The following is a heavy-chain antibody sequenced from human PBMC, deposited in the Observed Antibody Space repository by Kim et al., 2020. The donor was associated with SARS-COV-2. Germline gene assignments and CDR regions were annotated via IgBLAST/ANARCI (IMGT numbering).Heavy chain of an antibody. V-gene: IGHV4-34*01. CDR3: ARGRRASGWYARDAFDI. D-gene: IGHD6-19*01. Sequence: SETLSLTCAVYGGSFSGYYWSWIRQPPGKGLEWIGEINHSGSTNYNPSLKSRVTISVDTSKNQFSLKLSSVTAADTAVYYCARGRRASGWYARDAFDIWGQGTMVTVSS. CDR1: GGSFSGYY. J-gene: IGHJ3*02. CDR2: INHSGST.